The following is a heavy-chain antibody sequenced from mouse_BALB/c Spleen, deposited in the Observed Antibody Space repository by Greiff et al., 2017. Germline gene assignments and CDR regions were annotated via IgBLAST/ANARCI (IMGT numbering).Heavy chain of an antibody. CDR2: IWGDGST. CDR1: GFSLTGYG. V-gene: IGHV2-6-7*01. Sequence: VKLVESGPGLVAPSQSLSITCTVSGFSLTGYGVNWVRQPPGKGLEWLGMIWGDGSTDYNSALKSRLSISKDNSKSQVFLKMNSLQANDTAIYYCARKVGDRYDFDYWGQGTTLTVSS. J-gene: IGHJ2*01. CDR3: ARKVGDRYDFDY. D-gene: IGHD2-14*01.